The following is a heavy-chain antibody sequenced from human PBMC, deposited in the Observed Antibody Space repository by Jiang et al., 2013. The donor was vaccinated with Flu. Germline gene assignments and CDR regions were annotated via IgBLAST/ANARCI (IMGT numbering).Heavy chain of an antibody. CDR1: FSSYA. J-gene: IGHJ4*02. Sequence: FSSYAIRLGATGPLGQGLDVDGGIIPIFGTANYAQKFQGRVTITADESTSTAYMELSSLRSEDTAVYYCARVAILKTGNSFDYWGQGTLGHRLL. CDR3: ARVAILKTGNSFDY. V-gene: IGHV1-69*01. D-gene: IGHD7-27*01. CDR2: IIPIFGTA.